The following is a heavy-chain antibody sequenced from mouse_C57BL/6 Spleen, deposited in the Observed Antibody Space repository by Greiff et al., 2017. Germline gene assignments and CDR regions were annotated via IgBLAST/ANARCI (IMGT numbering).Heavy chain of an antibody. Sequence: VQLKESGPGMVKPSQSLSLTCTVTGYSITSGYDWHWIRHFPGNKLEWMGYISYSGSTNYNPSLKSRISITHDTSKNHFFLKLNSVTTEDTATYYCARGGNWDYFDYWGQGTTLTVSS. J-gene: IGHJ2*01. D-gene: IGHD4-1*01. CDR1: GYSITSGYD. CDR3: ARGGNWDYFDY. CDR2: ISYSGST. V-gene: IGHV3-1*01.